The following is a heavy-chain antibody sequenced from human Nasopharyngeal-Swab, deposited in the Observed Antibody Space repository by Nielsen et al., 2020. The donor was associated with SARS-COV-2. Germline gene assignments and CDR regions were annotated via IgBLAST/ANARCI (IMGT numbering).Heavy chain of an antibody. D-gene: IGHD3-3*01. CDR1: GGSISSYS. V-gene: IGHV4-59*01. Sequence: SETLSPTCPVSGGSISSYSWSWIRQPPGKGLGWIGYIYYSGSPNYNPSLKSRVTISVDTSKNQFSLKLSSVTAADTAVYYCARGGNYDFWSGYYPNSYYYYYGMDVWGQGTTVTVSS. J-gene: IGHJ6*02. CDR2: IYYSGSP. CDR3: ARGGNYDFWSGYYPNSYYYYYGMDV.